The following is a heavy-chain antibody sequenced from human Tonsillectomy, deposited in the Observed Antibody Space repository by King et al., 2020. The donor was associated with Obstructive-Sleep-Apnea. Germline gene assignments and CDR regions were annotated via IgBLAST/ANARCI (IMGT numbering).Heavy chain of an antibody. CDR2: INAGNGHT. Sequence: QLVQSGAEVKKPGASVKVSCKASGYTFTRYGLHWVRQAPGQRLEWMGWINAGNGHTKYSQKFEGRVTITRDTSASTAYMELSSLRSEDTAVYYCASAPYSNPSLNDWGQGTPVTVPS. CDR1: GYTFTRYG. V-gene: IGHV1-3*01. D-gene: IGHD6-6*01. CDR3: ASAPYSNPSLND. J-gene: IGHJ4*02.